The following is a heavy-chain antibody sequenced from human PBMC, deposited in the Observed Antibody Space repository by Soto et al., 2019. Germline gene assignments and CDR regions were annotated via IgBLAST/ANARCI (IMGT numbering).Heavy chain of an antibody. J-gene: IGHJ4*02. D-gene: IGHD3-22*01. Sequence: ASVXXSXKVSGXXLTELSMHWARQAPGKGLEWMGGFDPEDGETIYAQKFQGRVTMTEDTSTDTAYMELSSLRSEDTAVYYCATAVRYYDSSGYYSFYYWGQGTLVPVSS. CDR1: GXXLTELS. CDR3: ATAVRYYDSSGYYSFYY. CDR2: FDPEDGET. V-gene: IGHV1-24*01.